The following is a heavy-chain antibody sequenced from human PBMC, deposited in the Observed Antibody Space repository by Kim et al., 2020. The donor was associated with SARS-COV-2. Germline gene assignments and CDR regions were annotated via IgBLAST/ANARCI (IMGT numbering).Heavy chain of an antibody. J-gene: IGHJ4*02. CDR3: ARKVSLGGYSYGMGFNY. CDR1: GGSFSGYY. V-gene: IGHV4-34*01. D-gene: IGHD5-18*01. CDR2: INHSGST. Sequence: SETLSLTCAVYGGSFSGYYWSWIRQPPGKGLEWIGEINHSGSTNYNPSLKSRVTISVDTSKNQFSLKLSSVTAADTAVYYCARKVSLGGYSYGMGFNYWGQGTLVTVSS.